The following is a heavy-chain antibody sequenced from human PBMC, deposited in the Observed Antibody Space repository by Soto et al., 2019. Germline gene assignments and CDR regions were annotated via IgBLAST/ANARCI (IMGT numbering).Heavy chain of an antibody. CDR2: IIPIFGTA. CDR3: ARDWENYYDSSGYRYYGMDV. J-gene: IGHJ6*02. Sequence: QVQLVQSGAEVKKPGSSVKVSCKASGGTFSSYAISWVRQAPGQGLEWMGGIIPIFGTANYAQKFQGRVTITADESTSTAYMELSSLRSEDTAVYYCARDWENYYDSSGYRYYGMDVWGQGTTVTVSS. D-gene: IGHD3-22*01. CDR1: GGTFSSYA. V-gene: IGHV1-69*01.